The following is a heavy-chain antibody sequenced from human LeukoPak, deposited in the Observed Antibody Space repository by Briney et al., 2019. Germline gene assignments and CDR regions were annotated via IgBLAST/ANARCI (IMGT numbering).Heavy chain of an antibody. J-gene: IGHJ3*02. V-gene: IGHV4-34*01. CDR2: INHSGST. Sequence: SETLSLTCAVYGGSFSGYYWSWIRQPPGKGLEWIGEINHSGSTNYNPSLKSRVTISVDTSKNQFSLKLSSVTAADTAVYYCAREAVGYDSSGYYSHDAFDIWGQGTMVTVSS. D-gene: IGHD3-22*01. CDR3: AREAVGYDSSGYYSHDAFDI. CDR1: GGSFSGYY.